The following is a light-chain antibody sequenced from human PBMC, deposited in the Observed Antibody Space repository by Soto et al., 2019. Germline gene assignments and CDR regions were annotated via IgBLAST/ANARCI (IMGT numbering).Light chain of an antibody. Sequence: QSVLTQPPSVSGAPGQTVVISCSGSSSNIGAPYDVNWYRQIPGTAPKLLIYGNTNRPSGVPDRFSGSKSGTSASLAITGLQAEDEADYYCQSYDSTLRGSKVFGTGTKLTVL. CDR2: GNT. CDR1: SSNIGAPYD. CDR3: QSYDSTLRGSKV. V-gene: IGLV1-40*01. J-gene: IGLJ1*01.